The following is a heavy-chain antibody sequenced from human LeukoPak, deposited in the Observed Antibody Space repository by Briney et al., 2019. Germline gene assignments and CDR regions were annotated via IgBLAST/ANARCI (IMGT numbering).Heavy chain of an antibody. J-gene: IGHJ6*02. Sequence: SETLSLTCTVSGGSISSSSYYWSWIRQPPGKGLEWIGEINHSGSTNYNPSLKSRVTISVDTSKNQFSLKLSSVTAADTAVYYCARDSVDYYYYGMDVWGQGTTVTVSS. V-gene: IGHV4-39*07. CDR2: INHSGST. CDR1: GGSISSSSYY. CDR3: ARDSVDYYYYGMDV.